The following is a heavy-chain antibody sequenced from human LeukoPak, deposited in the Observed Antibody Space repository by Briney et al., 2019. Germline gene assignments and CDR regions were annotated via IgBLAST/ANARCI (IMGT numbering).Heavy chain of an antibody. V-gene: IGHV3-23*01. CDR2: ITSGFTP. Sequence: PGGSLRLSCAASGLTFSDYAMSWFRQAPGKGLEWVSGITSGFTPRYADSVKGRFTISRDNSKNTFHLQLNSLRAEDTAVHYCAKDYSDSRVADVFFEYWGQGTLVTVSS. J-gene: IGHJ4*02. CDR1: GLTFSDYA. D-gene: IGHD2-15*01. CDR3: AKDYSDSRVADVFFEY.